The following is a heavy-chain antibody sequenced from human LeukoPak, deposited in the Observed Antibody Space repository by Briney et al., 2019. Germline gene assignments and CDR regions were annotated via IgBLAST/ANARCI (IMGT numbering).Heavy chain of an antibody. V-gene: IGHV3-7*03. CDR1: GFTVSSYY. Sequence: GGSLRLSCAASGFTVSSYYMSCVRQAPGKGLEWVANIKPDGTTKFYVDSVKGRFTISRDNALNSLYLQMNSLRAEDTAIYYCARSIPYGTTWYGRSDYWGQGTLVTVSS. J-gene: IGHJ4*02. CDR2: IKPDGTTK. CDR3: ARSIPYGTTWYGRSDY. D-gene: IGHD6-13*01.